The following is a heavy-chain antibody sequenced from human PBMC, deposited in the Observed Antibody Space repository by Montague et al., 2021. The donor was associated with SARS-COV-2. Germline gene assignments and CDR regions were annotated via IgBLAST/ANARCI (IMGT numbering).Heavy chain of an antibody. V-gene: IGHV2-5*02. CDR3: VHSYADYLFDY. Sequence: PALVKPTQTLTLTCSFSGFSLRTSGVGVGWIRQPQGEPLDCFEAIYWVDDKRYSPSLKSRLTITKDTSKNQVVLTMTNMDPVDTATYYCVHSYADYLFDYWGQGTLVSVSS. D-gene: IGHD4-17*01. CDR2: IYWVDDK. CDR1: GFSLRTSGVG. J-gene: IGHJ4*02.